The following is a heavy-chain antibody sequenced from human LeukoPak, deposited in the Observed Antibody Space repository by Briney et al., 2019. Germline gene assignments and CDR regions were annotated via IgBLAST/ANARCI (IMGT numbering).Heavy chain of an antibody. CDR1: GFTFDDYA. D-gene: IGHD3-22*01. CDR3: AKDMAPHYYDSSGYLDY. CDR2: ISWNSGSI. Sequence: GGSLRLSCAASGFTFDDYAMHWVRQAPGKGLEWVSGISWNSGSIGYADSVKGRFTISRDNAKNSLYLQMNSLRAEDMALYYCAKDMAPHYYDSSGYLDYWGQGTLVTVSS. V-gene: IGHV3-9*03. J-gene: IGHJ4*02.